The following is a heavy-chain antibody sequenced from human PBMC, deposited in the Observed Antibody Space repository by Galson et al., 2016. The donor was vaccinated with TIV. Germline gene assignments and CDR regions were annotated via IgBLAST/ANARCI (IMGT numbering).Heavy chain of an antibody. CDR1: GGTFYNYA. V-gene: IGHV1-69*13. CDR3: ARDRNSAMDTYYYYYGMDV. J-gene: IGHJ6*02. CDR2: IVPLLGST. D-gene: IGHD5-18*01. Sequence: SVKVSRKASGGTFYNYAFTWVRQAPGQGLEWMGGIVPLLGSTNYAQRLQGRVTLTADESTSTVYMELTSLRSDDTAVYYGARDRNSAMDTYYYYYGMDVWGQGTTVTVSS.